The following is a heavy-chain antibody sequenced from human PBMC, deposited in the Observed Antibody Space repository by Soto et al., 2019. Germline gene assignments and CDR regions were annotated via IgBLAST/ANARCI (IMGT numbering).Heavy chain of an antibody. J-gene: IGHJ3*02. CDR1: GFTFSSYG. V-gene: IGHV3-33*01. CDR2: IWYDGSTK. D-gene: IGHD4-17*01. Sequence: QVQLVESGGGVVQPGRSLRLSCAASGFTFSSYGMHWVRQAPGKGLEWVAVIWYDGSTKYYADSVKGRCTISRDNSKNKLDLQMNSLRAEDTAVYYCAIDRTSVPYGTDAFDICGQGTMVTVSS. CDR3: AIDRTSVPYGTDAFDI.